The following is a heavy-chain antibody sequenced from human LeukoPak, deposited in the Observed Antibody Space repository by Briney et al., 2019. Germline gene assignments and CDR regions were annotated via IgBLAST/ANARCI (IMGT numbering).Heavy chain of an antibody. CDR1: RVSLSTRVVN. CDR3: ARLHYGTVNASTYGVIDY. J-gene: IGHJ4*02. V-gene: IGHV4-30-4*08. D-gene: IGHD3-10*01. CDR2: ISYSGTT. Sequence: SQTLSLTPTLSRVSLSTRVVNTSWIPPPPQKGLEWIWDISYSGTTYYNPSLKSRVTISVDTSKNHLSLKLSSVTAADTAMYYCARLHYGTVNASTYGVIDYWGQGTLVTVSS.